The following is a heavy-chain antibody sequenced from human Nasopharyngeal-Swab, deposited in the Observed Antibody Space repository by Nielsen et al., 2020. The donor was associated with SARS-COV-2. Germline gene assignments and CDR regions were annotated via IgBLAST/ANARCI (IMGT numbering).Heavy chain of an antibody. CDR3: VRDKGYSSGWPDAFDI. CDR1: GGSISSYY. Sequence: SETLSLTCTVSGGSISSYYWSWIRQPPGKGLEWIGYIYYSGSTNYNPSLKSRVTISVDTSKNQFSLKLSSVTAADTAVYYCVRDKGYSSGWPDAFDIWGQGTMVTVSS. J-gene: IGHJ3*02. V-gene: IGHV4-59*13. D-gene: IGHD6-19*01. CDR2: IYYSGST.